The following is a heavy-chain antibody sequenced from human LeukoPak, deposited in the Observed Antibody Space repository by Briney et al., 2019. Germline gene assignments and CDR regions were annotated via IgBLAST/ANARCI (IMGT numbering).Heavy chain of an antibody. J-gene: IGHJ4*02. V-gene: IGHV3-53*01. CDR1: GFTVSSNY. CDR2: IYSGGST. Sequence: GGSLRLSCAASGFTVSSNYMSWVRQAPGKGLEWVSVIYSGGSTYYADSVKGRFTISRDNSKNTPYLQMNSLRAEDTAVYYCARAWIVGGFDYWGQGTLVTVSS. CDR3: ARAWIVGGFDY. D-gene: IGHD3-16*01.